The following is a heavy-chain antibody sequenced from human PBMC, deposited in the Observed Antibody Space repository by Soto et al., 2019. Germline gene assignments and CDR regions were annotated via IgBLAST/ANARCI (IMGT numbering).Heavy chain of an antibody. CDR2: IYYSGST. V-gene: IGHV4-59*08. Sequence: XXTLSLPCAVSGGSISSYYWRWIPQPPGKGLEWIGYIYYSGSTNYNPSLKSRVTISVDTSRNQFSLKLSSVTAADTHVYYCARLSQNDYGDLRFQYFQHWGQGTLVTVSS. CDR1: GGSISSYY. CDR3: ARLSQNDYGDLRFQYFQH. D-gene: IGHD4-17*01. J-gene: IGHJ1*01.